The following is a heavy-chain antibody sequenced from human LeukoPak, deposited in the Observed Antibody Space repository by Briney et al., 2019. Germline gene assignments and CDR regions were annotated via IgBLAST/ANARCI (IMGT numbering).Heavy chain of an antibody. Sequence: PGGTLRLSCVVSGFTFSSYSMSWVRQAPGKGLEWVSAICGSGDSTYYADSVKGRFTISRDDSKNTLYLQMNSLRAEDTAAYYCAKGYYFDILSGYSSLDSWGQGTLVTVSS. D-gene: IGHD3-9*01. CDR2: ICGSGDST. V-gene: IGHV3-23*01. CDR1: GFTFSSYS. CDR3: AKGYYFDILSGYSSLDS. J-gene: IGHJ4*02.